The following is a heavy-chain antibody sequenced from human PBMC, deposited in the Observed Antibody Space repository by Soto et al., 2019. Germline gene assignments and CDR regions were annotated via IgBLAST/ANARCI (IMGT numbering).Heavy chain of an antibody. CDR3: TGVVGRSSSDAFEI. Sequence: QVQLVQSGAEVKKPGASVKVSCKASGYTFTGYYIHWVRQAPGQGLEWMGWINPNSGGTNYAQKFQGRVTMTRDTYISSVYMELSRLRSDGTAVYYCTGVVGRSSSDAFEIWGQGTMVTVSS. J-gene: IGHJ3*02. V-gene: IGHV1-2*02. D-gene: IGHD6-13*01. CDR2: INPNSGGT. CDR1: GYTFTGYY.